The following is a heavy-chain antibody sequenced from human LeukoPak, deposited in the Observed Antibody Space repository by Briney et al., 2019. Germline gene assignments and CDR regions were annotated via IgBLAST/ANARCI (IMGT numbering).Heavy chain of an antibody. J-gene: IGHJ4*02. V-gene: IGHV4-59*08. CDR1: GGSISSYY. CDR3: ARWSGWNDPYYFDY. CDR2: IYCSGST. D-gene: IGHD1-1*01. Sequence: SETLPLTCTVSGGSISSYYWSWIRQPPGKGLEWIGYIYCSGSTNYNPSLKSRVTISVDTSKNQFSLKLSSVTAADTAVYYCARWSGWNDPYYFDYWGQGTLVTVSS.